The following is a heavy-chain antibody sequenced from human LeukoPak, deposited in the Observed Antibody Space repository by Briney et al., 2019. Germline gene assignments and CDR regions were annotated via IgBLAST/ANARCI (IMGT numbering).Heavy chain of an antibody. Sequence: SETLSLTXTVSGGSLSSGDYYWSWIRQPPRKGLEWIGYIYYSGSTYYNPSLKSRVTISVDTSKNQFSLKLSSVTAADTAVYYCAREPRGRDYDFWSGYDPPDYYYYMDVWGKGTTVTVSS. V-gene: IGHV4-30-4*02. CDR2: IYYSGST. CDR3: AREPRGRDYDFWSGYDPPDYYYYMDV. D-gene: IGHD3-3*01. CDR1: GGSLSSGDYY. J-gene: IGHJ6*03.